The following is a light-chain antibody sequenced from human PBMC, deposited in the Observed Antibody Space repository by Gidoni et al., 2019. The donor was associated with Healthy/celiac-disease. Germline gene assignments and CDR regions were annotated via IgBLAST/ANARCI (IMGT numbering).Light chain of an antibody. V-gene: IGLV1-44*01. CDR1: SSNIGSNT. CDR2: SNN. J-gene: IGLJ1*01. Sequence: QSVLPQPPSASGTPGQRVTISCSGSSSNIGSNTVNWYQQPPGTAPKLLIYSNNQRPSGVPDRFSGSKSGTSASLAISGLQSEDEADYYCAAWDDSLNGPDYVFGTGTKVTVL. CDR3: AAWDDSLNGPDYV.